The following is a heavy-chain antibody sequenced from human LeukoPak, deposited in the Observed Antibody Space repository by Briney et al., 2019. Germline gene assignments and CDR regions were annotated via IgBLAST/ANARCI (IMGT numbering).Heavy chain of an antibody. J-gene: IGHJ4*02. CDR2: IYSSGTT. D-gene: IGHD6-19*01. Sequence: SETLSLTCTVSGGSISSGSFSWTWIRQPAGKGLEWIGRIYSSGTTNYNPSLKSRVTISVDTSKNQFSLKLSSVTAADTAVYYCARDSSGWLDYWGQGTLVTVSS. CDR3: ARDSSGWLDY. CDR1: GGSISSGSFS. V-gene: IGHV4-61*02.